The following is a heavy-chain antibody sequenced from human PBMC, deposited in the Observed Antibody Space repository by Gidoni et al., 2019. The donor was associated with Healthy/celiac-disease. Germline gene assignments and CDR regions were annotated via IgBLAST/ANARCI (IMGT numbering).Heavy chain of an antibody. J-gene: IGHJ4*02. CDR3: ARGGIRAYYFDY. Sequence: QVQLVESGGGVVQHGRSLRLSCAASGFTFSSYGMHWVRQAPGKGLEWVAVIWYDGSNKYYADSVKGRFTISRDNSKNTLYLQMNSLRAEDTDVYYCARGGIRAYYFDYWGQGTLVTVSS. CDR2: IWYDGSNK. V-gene: IGHV3-33*01. CDR1: GFTFSSYG.